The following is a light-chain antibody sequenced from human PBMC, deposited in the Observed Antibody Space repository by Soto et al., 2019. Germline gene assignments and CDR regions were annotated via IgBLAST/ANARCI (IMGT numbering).Light chain of an antibody. CDR2: GDN. Sequence: QSVLTQPPSVSGAPGQRVTIPCTGSSSNIGSYYDVHWYQQLPGTVPKLLIYGDNNRPSGVPDRFSGSKSGTSASLAITGLQPEDDADDDGPAYGSSGPHVVFGGGTKLTVL. CDR1: SSNIGSYYD. CDR3: PAYGSSGPHVV. J-gene: IGLJ2*01. V-gene: IGLV1-40*01.